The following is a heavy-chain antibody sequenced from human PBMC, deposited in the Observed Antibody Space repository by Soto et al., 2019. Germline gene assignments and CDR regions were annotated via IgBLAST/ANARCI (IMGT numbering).Heavy chain of an antibody. CDR1: GFTFRSYN. V-gene: IGHV3-48*01. CDR3: ARDSRNYYYYMDV. CDR2: ISLSSSTI. Sequence: EVQLVESGGGLVQPGGSLRLSCAASGFTFRSYNMNWFHQAPGKGLEWISDISLSSSTIFYAGSVKGRFTISRDNAKNSLYLQMNSLRAEDTAVYYCARDSRNYYYYMDVWGKGTTVTVSS. J-gene: IGHJ6*03.